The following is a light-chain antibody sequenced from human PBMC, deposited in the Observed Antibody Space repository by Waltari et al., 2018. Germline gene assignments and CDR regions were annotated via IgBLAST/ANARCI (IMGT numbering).Light chain of an antibody. CDR2: DVT. CDR3: SSYTSRTTVI. CDR1: SSDVGGYNY. Sequence: QSALTQPASVSGSPGQSLTIPCTGTSSDVGGYNYVSWYQQHPGKAPKLMIYDVTNRPSGVSNRFSGSKSDNTASLTISGLQAEDEADYYCSSYTSRTTVIFGGGTKLTVL. V-gene: IGLV2-14*03. J-gene: IGLJ2*01.